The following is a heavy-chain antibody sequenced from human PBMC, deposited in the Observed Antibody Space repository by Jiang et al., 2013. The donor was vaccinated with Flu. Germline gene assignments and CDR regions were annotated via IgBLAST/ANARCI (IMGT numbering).Heavy chain of an antibody. Sequence: KPTQTLTLTCTVSGFSLSNARMGVSWIRQPPGKALEWLAHIFSNDEKSYSTSLKSRLTISKDTSKSQVVLTMTNMDPVDTATYYCARMIAAAGMRWFDPWGQGTLVTVSS. V-gene: IGHV2-26*01. J-gene: IGHJ5*02. CDR2: IFSNDEK. CDR3: ARMIAAAGMRWFDP. D-gene: IGHD6-13*01. CDR1: GFSLSNARMG.